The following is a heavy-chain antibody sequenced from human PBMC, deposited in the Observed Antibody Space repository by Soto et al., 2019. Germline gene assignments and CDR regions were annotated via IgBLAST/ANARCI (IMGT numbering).Heavy chain of an antibody. CDR2: VSASTGNT. D-gene: IGHD2-15*01. Sequence: QVELVQSGGEVKKPGASVKVSCQASGYTFSDYAISWVRQAPGQGLEWLGWVSASTGNTDLAQYFHGRLTSTRDTSMNTAYRELRSRRSAGTSVYACLWRYCSVGSSYARWHFDLWGRGSPVTVSS. V-gene: IGHV1-18*01. J-gene: IGHJ2*01. CDR3: LWRYCSVGSSYARWHFDL. CDR1: GYTFSDYA.